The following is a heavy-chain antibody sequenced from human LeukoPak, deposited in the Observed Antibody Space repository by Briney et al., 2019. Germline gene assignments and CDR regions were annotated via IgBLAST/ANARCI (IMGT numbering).Heavy chain of an antibody. CDR2: IKQDGSEK. D-gene: IGHD2-2*01. V-gene: IGHV3-7*02. CDR1: GFTFSSYW. J-gene: IGHJ6*02. CDR3: ASIVVVPAAMDSYYGMDV. Sequence: GGSLRLSCAAPGFTFSSYWMSWVRQAPGKGLEWVANIKQDGSEKYYVDSVKGRFTISRDNAKNSLYLQMNSLRAEDTAVYYCASIVVVPAAMDSYYGMDVWGQGTTVTVSS.